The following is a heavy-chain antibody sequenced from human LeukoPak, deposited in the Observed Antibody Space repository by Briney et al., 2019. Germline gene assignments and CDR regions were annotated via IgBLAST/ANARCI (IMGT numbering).Heavy chain of an antibody. CDR2: IYRSGST. CDR3: AIGRYYDSSGYFIRAFDI. V-gene: IGHV4-38-2*01. CDR1: GYSISIGYY. J-gene: IGHJ3*02. D-gene: IGHD3-22*01. Sequence: SETLSLTCGLSGYSISIGYYWGWIRRPPGKGLEWIGTIYRSGSTYYNSSLQSRVTISVDTSKNQFSLKLSSVTAADTAVYYCAIGRYYDSSGYFIRAFDIWGQGTMVTVSS.